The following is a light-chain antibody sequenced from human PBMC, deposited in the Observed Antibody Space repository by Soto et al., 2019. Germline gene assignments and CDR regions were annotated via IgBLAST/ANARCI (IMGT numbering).Light chain of an antibody. V-gene: IGLV2-14*01. CDR1: SSDVGGYNY. Sequence: QSALTQPASVSGSPGQSITISCIGTSSDVGGYNYVSWYQQHPGKAPKLTIYDVTNRPSGVSNRFSGSKSGNTASLTISGLQAEDEADYYCSSYTSSITYVFGTGTKLTVL. J-gene: IGLJ1*01. CDR3: SSYTSSITYV. CDR2: DVT.